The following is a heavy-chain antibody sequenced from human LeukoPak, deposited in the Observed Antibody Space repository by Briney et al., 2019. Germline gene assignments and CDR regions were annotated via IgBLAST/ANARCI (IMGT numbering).Heavy chain of an antibody. J-gene: IGHJ4*02. Sequence: GESLKISCKASGYCFTNYWIGWVRQMPGKGLEWMGNIYPGDSDTRYSPSFQGQVTISADKSISTAYLQWSSLKASDTAMYYCAREGGTVPGTGPFDDWGQGTLVTVSS. D-gene: IGHD6-19*01. CDR2: IYPGDSDT. CDR3: AREGGTVPGTGPFDD. CDR1: GYCFTNYW. V-gene: IGHV5-51*01.